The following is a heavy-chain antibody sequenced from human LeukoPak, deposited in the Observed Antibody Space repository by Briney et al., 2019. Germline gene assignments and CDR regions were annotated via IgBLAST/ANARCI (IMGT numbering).Heavy chain of an antibody. CDR3: TRDLGYSRHFDC. J-gene: IGHJ4*02. D-gene: IGHD5-12*01. CDR2: IYHSGST. CDR1: GGSIGNSNW. V-gene: IGHV4-4*02. Sequence: SGTLSLTCAVSGGSIGNSNWWSWVRQTPGKGLGWIGEIYHSGSTNYNPSLKSRVTISVDKSKNQFSLKLSSVTAADTAVYYCTRDLGYSRHFDCWGQGTLVTVSS.